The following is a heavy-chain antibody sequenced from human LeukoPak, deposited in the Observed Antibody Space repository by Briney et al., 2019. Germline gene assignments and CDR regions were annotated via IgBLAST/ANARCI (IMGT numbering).Heavy chain of an antibody. CDR2: IKQDGIEK. D-gene: IGHD1-26*01. CDR1: GFTFRDYW. CDR3: ARHVGTYYDY. Sequence: PGGSLRLSCTPSGFTFRDYWMSWVRHAPGRGLEWVANIKQDGIEKYYVDSVKGRFTISRDNAKNSLYLQMSSRTAEDTAVYYCARHVGTYYDYWGQGTLVTVSS. V-gene: IGHV3-7*01. J-gene: IGHJ4*02.